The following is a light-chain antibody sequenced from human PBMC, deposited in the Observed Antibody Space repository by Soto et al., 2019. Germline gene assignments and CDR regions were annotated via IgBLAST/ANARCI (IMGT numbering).Light chain of an antibody. CDR3: QQYGTSALT. CDR2: GAA. CDR1: ENVYINS. Sequence: EIVLTQSPGTLSLSPGEGATLSCRASENVYINSLAWYQQKPGQPPRLLIYGAATRASAVPDRFSGSGSGADFTLTITGLEPEDFAVYYCQQYGTSALTFGPGTRVD. V-gene: IGKV3-20*01. J-gene: IGKJ3*01.